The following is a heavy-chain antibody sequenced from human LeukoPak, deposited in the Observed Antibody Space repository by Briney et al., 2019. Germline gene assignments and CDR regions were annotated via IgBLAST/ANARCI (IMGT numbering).Heavy chain of an antibody. V-gene: IGHV1-69*06. D-gene: IGHD4-17*01. J-gene: IGHJ4*02. CDR3: ARGGDYVLEDY. CDR2: IIPIFGTA. CDR1: GGTFSSYA. Sequence: VASVKVSCKASGGTFSSYAISWVRQAPGQGLEWMGGIIPIFGTANYAQKFQGRVTITADKSTSTAYMELSSLRSEDTAVYYCARGGDYVLEDYWGQGTLVTVSS.